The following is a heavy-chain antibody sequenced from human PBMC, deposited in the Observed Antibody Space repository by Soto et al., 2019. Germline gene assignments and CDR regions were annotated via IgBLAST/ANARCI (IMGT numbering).Heavy chain of an antibody. CDR1: GFTFSSYG. D-gene: IGHD3-10*01. CDR3: AKSEYSSGRGEHSY. V-gene: IGHV3-23*01. J-gene: IGHJ4*02. Sequence: GGSLRLSCAASGFTFSSYGINWLRQAPGKGLEWVSSICFSGARSYCAESVNGRFTISRDNSKSTLFLQMNGLRAEDSAVYYCAKSEYSSGRGEHSYWGQGAQDNVSS. CDR2: ICFSGARS.